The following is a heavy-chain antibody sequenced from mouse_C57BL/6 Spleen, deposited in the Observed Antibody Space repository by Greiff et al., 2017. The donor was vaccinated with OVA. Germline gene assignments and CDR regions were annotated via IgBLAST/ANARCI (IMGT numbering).Heavy chain of an antibody. V-gene: IGHV5-6*01. J-gene: IGHJ1*03. Sequence: EVKLVESGGDLVKPGGSLKLSCPASGFPFSSYGMSWVRQTPDKRLEWVATSSSGGSYTYYPDSVKGRFPISRDNAKNTLYLQMSSLKSEDTAMYYCARDYYGSSYGYWYFDVWGTGTTVTVSS. CDR3: ARDYYGSSYGYWYFDV. D-gene: IGHD1-1*01. CDR2: SSSGGSYT. CDR1: GFPFSSYG.